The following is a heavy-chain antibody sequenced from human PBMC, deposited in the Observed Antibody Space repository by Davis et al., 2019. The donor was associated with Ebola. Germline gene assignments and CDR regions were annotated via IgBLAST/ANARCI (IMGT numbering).Heavy chain of an antibody. CDR1: GFSFNEVW. CDR3: AKGFVRGTIDY. V-gene: IGHV3-7*03. J-gene: IGHJ4*02. Sequence: GGSLRLSCAASGFSFNEVWMHWVRQAPGKGLEWVANIKQDGSEKYYVDSVKGRFTFSRDNSKNTLYLQMNSLKAEDTAVYYCAKGFVRGTIDYWGQGTLVTVSS. CDR2: IKQDGSEK. D-gene: IGHD3-10*01.